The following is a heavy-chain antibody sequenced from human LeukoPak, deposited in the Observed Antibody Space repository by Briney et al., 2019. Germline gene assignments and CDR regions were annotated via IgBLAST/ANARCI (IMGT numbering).Heavy chain of an antibody. CDR1: GFTFSTYA. J-gene: IGHJ4*02. D-gene: IGHD2-8*01. CDR3: ARDPMADFDY. CDR2: ISGDGGSK. Sequence: GGSLRLSCAASGFTFSTYAMHWVRQAPGKGLEWVAVISGDGGSKIYADSVKGRFTISRDDPKNTLFLQMNSLRAEDTAVYYCARDPMADFDYWGQGTLVTVSS. V-gene: IGHV3-30*04.